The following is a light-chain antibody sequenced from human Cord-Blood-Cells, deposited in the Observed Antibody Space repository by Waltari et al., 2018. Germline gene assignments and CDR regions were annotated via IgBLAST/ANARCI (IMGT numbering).Light chain of an antibody. J-gene: IGLJ2*01. CDR3: QSYDSSLSGVV. V-gene: IGLV1-40*01. CDR2: GNS. Sequence: QSVLTQPPSVSGAPGPRVTISCTGSTPTIGAGYQVHWYQQLPGTAPKLLIYGNSNRPSGVPDRFSGSKSGTSASLAITGLQAEDEADYYCQSYDSSLSGVVFGGGTKLTVL. CDR1: TPTIGAGYQ.